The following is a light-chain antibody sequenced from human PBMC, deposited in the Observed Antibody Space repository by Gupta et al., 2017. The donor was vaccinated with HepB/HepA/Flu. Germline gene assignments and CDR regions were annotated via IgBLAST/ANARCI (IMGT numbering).Light chain of an antibody. V-gene: IGKV1-33*01. J-gene: IGKJ1*01. CDR2: DAS. CDR3: QQDET. Sequence: DIQMTQSPSSLSASVGDRVTITCQASQDISNYLNWYQQKPGKAPKLLIYDASNLETGVPSRFSGSGSGTDFTFTISSLQPEDIATYYCQQDETFGQGTKVEIK. CDR1: QDISNY.